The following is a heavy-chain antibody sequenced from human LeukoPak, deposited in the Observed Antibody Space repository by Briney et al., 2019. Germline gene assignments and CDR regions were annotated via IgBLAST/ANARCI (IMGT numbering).Heavy chain of an antibody. CDR2: IRYDGSNK. CDR3: AKDQNPYGAFDY. V-gene: IGHV3-30*02. J-gene: IGHJ4*02. Sequence: PGGYLRLSCAASGFTFSSYGMHWVRQAPGKGLEWVAFIRYDGSNKYYADSVKGRFTMSRDNSKNTLYLQMNSLRAEDTAVYYCAKDQNPYGAFDYWGQGTLVTVSS. CDR1: GFTFSSYG. D-gene: IGHD1-14*01.